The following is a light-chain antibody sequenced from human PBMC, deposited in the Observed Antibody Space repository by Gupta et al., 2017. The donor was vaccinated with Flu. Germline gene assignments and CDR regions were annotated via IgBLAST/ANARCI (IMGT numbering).Light chain of an antibody. Sequence: PGQRVTISCSGSSSTIGSNTLNWYQQLPGMAPKVLIYINNHRPSGVPDRFSGSKSGTSATFAITGLQAEDEADYYCAALDASRGGWVFGGGTRPTVL. V-gene: IGLV1-44*01. CDR2: INN. J-gene: IGLJ3*02. CDR1: SSTIGSNT. CDR3: AALDASRGGWV.